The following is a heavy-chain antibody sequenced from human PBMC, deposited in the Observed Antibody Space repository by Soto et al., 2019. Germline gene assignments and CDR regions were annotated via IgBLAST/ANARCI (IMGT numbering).Heavy chain of an antibody. Sequence: SVKVSCKASGGTFSSYAISWVRQAPGQGLEWMGGIIPIFGTANYAQKFQGRVTITADESTSTAYMELSSLRSEDTAVYYCAGGPRYSGYDFSYYFDYWGQGTLVTVSS. V-gene: IGHV1-69*13. CDR1: GGTFSSYA. J-gene: IGHJ4*02. CDR2: IIPIFGTA. CDR3: AGGPRYSGYDFSYYFDY. D-gene: IGHD5-12*01.